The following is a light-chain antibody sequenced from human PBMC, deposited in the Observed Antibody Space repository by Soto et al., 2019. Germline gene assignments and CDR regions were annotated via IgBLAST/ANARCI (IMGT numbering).Light chain of an antibody. Sequence: EIVMTQSPATLSVSPGERATLSCRASQSVSSNLAWYQQKPGQAPRLLIYGASTRATGIPDRFSGRGSGTEFTLTSSSLQSEDFAGYYCQQHNNWPLTFGGGTKVEIK. CDR3: QQHNNWPLT. CDR1: QSVSSN. J-gene: IGKJ4*01. V-gene: IGKV3-15*01. CDR2: GAS.